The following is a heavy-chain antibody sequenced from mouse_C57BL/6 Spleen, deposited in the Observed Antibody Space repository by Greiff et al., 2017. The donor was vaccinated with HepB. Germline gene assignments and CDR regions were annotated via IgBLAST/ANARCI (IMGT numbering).Heavy chain of an antibody. V-gene: IGHV5-17*01. D-gene: IGHD4-1*01. J-gene: IGHJ2*01. CDR1: GFTFSDYG. CDR3: ARPNWDVYYFDY. CDR2: ISSGSSTI. Sequence: DVMLVESGGGLVKPGGSLKLSCAASGFTFSDYGMHWVRQAPEKGLEWVAYISSGSSTIYYADTVKGRFTISRDNAKNTLFLQMTSLRSEDTAMYYCARPNWDVYYFDYWGQGTTLTVSS.